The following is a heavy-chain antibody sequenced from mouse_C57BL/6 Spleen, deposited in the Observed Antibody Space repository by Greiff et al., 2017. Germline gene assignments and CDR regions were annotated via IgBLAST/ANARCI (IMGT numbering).Heavy chain of an antibody. CDR2: IYPGDGDT. J-gene: IGHJ2*01. V-gene: IGHV1-80*01. Sequence: VQLVESGAELVKPGASVKISCKASGYAFSSYWMNWVKQRPGKGLEWIGQIYPGDGDTNYNGKFKGKATLTADKSSSTAYMQLSSLTSEDSAVYFCARDYDYDGYFDYWGQGTTLTVSS. D-gene: IGHD2-4*01. CDR1: GYAFSSYW. CDR3: ARDYDYDGYFDY.